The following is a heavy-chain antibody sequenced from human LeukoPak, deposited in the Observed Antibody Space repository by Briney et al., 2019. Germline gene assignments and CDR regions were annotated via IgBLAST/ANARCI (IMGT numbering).Heavy chain of an antibody. J-gene: IGHJ4*02. V-gene: IGHV4-59*08. CDR3: ARQPTYYYDSSGYYPRYYFDY. Sequence: SETLSLTCTVSGGSISSYYWSWIRQPPGKGLEWIGYIYYSGSTNYNPSLKSRVTISVDTSKNQFSLKLSSVTAADTAVYYCARQPTYYYDSSGYYPRYYFDYWGQGTLVTVSS. CDR2: IYYSGST. CDR1: GGSISSYY. D-gene: IGHD3-22*01.